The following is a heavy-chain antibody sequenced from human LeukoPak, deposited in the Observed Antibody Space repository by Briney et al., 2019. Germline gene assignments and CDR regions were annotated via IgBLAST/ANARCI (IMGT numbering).Heavy chain of an antibody. CDR2: IYYSGRT. D-gene: IGHD3-22*01. V-gene: IGHV4-39*01. J-gene: IGHJ1*01. CDR1: GDSVSRSDSF. CDR3: ARRRYYDGSGYLE. Sequence: SETLSLTCSVSGDSVSRSDSFWDWIRQPPGKGLQWIGTIYYSGRTYYSPSLKSRVTMSVDPSNNQFSLNLRSVTAADTALYYCARRRYYDGSGYLEWGQGTLLSVSS.